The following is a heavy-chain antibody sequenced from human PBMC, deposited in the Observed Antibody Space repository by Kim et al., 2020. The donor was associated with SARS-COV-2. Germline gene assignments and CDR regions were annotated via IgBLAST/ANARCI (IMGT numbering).Heavy chain of an antibody. J-gene: IGHJ6*03. CDR3: ARDPDDDYMDV. D-gene: IGHD1-1*01. V-gene: IGHV3-48*03. Sequence: YAEPVKGRFTTSRGNAENALYLQMNSLRAEDTAVYYCARDPDDDYMDVWGKGTTVTVSS.